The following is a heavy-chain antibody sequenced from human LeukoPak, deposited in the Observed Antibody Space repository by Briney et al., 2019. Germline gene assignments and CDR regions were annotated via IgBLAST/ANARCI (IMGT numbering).Heavy chain of an antibody. CDR3: ARDYRGTNGVWIGMRAKNGLDY. J-gene: IGHJ4*02. CDR1: GYTFTSYD. Sequence: ASVKVSCKASGYTFTSYDINWVRQATGQGLEWMGWMNPNSGNTDYAQKFQGRVTMTTDTSTSTAYMELRSLRSDDTAVYYCARDYRGTNGVWIGMRAKNGLDYWGQGTLVTVSS. D-gene: IGHD2-8*01. CDR2: MNPNSGNT. V-gene: IGHV1-8*01.